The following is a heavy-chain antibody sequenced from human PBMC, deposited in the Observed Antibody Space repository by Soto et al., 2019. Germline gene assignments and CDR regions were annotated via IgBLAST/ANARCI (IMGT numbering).Heavy chain of an antibody. CDR2: ISYDGSNK. CDR1: GFTFSSYA. V-gene: IGHV3-30-3*01. CDR3: ARSLRAGTVNYYYYGMDV. J-gene: IGHJ6*02. Sequence: GGSLRLSCAASGFTFSSYAMHWVRQAPGKGLEWVAVISYDGSNKYYADSVKGRFTISRDNSKNTLYLQMNSLRAEDTAVYYCARSLRAGTVNYYYYGMDVWGQGTTVTVSS. D-gene: IGHD1-1*01.